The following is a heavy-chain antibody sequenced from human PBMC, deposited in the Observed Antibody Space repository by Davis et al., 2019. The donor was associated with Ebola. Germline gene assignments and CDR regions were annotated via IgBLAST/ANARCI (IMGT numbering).Heavy chain of an antibody. CDR1: GFTFSSYW. V-gene: IGHV3-7*01. J-gene: IGHJ4*02. Sequence: PGGSLRLSCAASGFTFSSYWMSWVRQAPGKGLEWVANIKQDGSEKYYVDSVKGRFTISRDNAKNSLYLQMNSLRAEDTAVYYCARVVGGGKAVIFDYWGQGTLVTVSS. CDR3: ARVVGGGKAVIFDY. D-gene: IGHD4-23*01. CDR2: IKQDGSEK.